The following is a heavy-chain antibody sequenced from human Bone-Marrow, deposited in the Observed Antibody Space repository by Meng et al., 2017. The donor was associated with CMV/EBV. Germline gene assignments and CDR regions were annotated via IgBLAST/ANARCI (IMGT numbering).Heavy chain of an antibody. D-gene: IGHD7-27*01. CDR2: IIPILGIA. J-gene: IGHJ6*02. V-gene: IGHV1-69*02. Sequence: SVKVSCKASGGTFSSYTISWVRQAPGQGLEWMGRIIPILGIANYAQKFQGRVTITADKSTSTAYMELSSLRSEDTAVYYCARAWNGEDYYYYGMDVWGQGNTVTGSS. CDR3: ARAWNGEDYYYYGMDV. CDR1: GGTFSSYT.